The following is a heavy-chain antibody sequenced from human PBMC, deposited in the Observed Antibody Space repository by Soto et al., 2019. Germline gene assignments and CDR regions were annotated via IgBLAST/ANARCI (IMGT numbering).Heavy chain of an antibody. CDR3: ATEVGYCSGGSCYIGY. D-gene: IGHD2-15*01. J-gene: IGHJ4*02. CDR2: INPSGGST. CDR1: GYTFTSYY. Sequence: QVQLVQSGAEVKKPGASVKVSCKASGYTFTSYYMHWVRQAPGQELEWMGIINPSGGSTSYAQKFQGRVTMTRDTSTSTVYMELSSLRSEDTAVYYCATEVGYCSGGSCYIGYWGQGTLVTVSS. V-gene: IGHV1-46*01.